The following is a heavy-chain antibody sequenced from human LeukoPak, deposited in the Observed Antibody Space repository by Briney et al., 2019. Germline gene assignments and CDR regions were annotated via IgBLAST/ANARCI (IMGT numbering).Heavy chain of an antibody. D-gene: IGHD3-10*01. CDR2: IYYSGST. J-gene: IGHJ4*02. V-gene: IGHV4-39*07. CDR3: ARRIWFGELPDY. Sequence: SETLSLTCTVSGGSISSSSYYWGWIRQPPGKGLEWIGSIYYSGSTYYNPSLKSRVTISVDTSKNQFSLKLSSVTAADTAVYYCARRIWFGELPDYWGQGTLVTVSS. CDR1: GGSISSSSYY.